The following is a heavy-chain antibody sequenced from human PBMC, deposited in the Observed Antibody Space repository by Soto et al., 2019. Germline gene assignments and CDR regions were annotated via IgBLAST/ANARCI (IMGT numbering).Heavy chain of an antibody. CDR1: GYTFTSYY. CDR3: ATVSVTMVRGVQYYFDY. J-gene: IGHJ4*02. V-gene: IGHV1-46*01. D-gene: IGHD3-10*01. CDR2: INPSGGST. Sequence: ASVKVSCKASGYTFTSYYMHWVRQAPGQGLEWMGIINPSGGSTSYAQKFQGRVTMTKDTSTSTAYMELSSLRSEDTAVYYCATVSVTMVRGVQYYFDYWGQGTLVTVSS.